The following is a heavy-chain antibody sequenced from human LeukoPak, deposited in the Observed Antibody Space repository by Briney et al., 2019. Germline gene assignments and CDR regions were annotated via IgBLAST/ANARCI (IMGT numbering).Heavy chain of an antibody. CDR1: GFTCGDYG. D-gene: IGHD4-17*01. V-gene: IGHV3-20*04. CDR3: ASAQTYGDYRLLLDY. J-gene: IGHJ4*02. Sequence: GSGGYLRLSGAASGFTCGDYGMSRVRQAPGKGLEWVSGLNWDGGTTGHADPVKGRFTISRDNAKNSLYLQMNSLRAADTALYYCASAQTYGDYRLLLDYWGQGTLVTVSS. CDR2: LNWDGGTT.